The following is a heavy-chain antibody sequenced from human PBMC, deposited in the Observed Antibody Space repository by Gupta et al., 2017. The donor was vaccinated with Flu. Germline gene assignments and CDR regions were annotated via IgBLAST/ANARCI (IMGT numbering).Heavy chain of an antibody. Sequence: RAPGKGLEWVARIWYEGTNKNYADSVKCRFTISRDNSKNTLYLQMNSLRAEDTAVYYWARDGYSVGGVSAVWGKGTTVTVSS. CDR2: IWYEGTNK. V-gene: IGHV3-33*01. J-gene: IGHJ6*04. CDR3: ARDGYSVGGVSAV. D-gene: IGHD3-16*01.